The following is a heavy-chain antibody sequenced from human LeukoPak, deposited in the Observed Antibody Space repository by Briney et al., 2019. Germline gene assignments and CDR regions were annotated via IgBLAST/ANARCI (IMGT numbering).Heavy chain of an antibody. Sequence: PGGSLRLSCAASGFTFSSYEMNWVRQAPGKGLEWVSYISSSGSTIYYADSVKGQFTISRDNSKNTLFLEMNSLRVEDTAVYYCAKGRGFRVWDPWDNWGQGTLITVSS. D-gene: IGHD3-16*01. CDR1: GFTFSSYE. J-gene: IGHJ4*02. V-gene: IGHV3-48*03. CDR3: AKGRGFRVWDPWDN. CDR2: ISSSGSTI.